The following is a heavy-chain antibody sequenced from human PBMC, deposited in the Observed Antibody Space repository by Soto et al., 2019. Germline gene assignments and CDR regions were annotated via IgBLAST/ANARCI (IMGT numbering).Heavy chain of an antibody. CDR3: ARHGASDWRRRGNWFDP. V-gene: IGHV1-18*01. D-gene: IGHD6-19*01. Sequence: QVQLVQSGVEVKKPGASVRVSCKASGYTFISYGISWLRQAPGQGPEWMGWISTYNGNTNYAQKVQGRVTMTTDTSTSTPYMQLRSLSPDDTAVYHCARHGASDWRRRGNWFDPWGQGTLGTSSS. CDR2: ISTYNGNT. CDR1: GYTFISYG. J-gene: IGHJ5*02.